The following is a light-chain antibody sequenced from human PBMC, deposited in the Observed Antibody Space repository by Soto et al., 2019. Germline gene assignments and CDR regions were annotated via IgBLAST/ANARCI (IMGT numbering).Light chain of an antibody. Sequence: EIVLTQSPGTLSLSPGERATLSCRASQSVSSSYLAWYQQKPGQAPRLLIYAASSRATGIPDMFSGRGSGTDFTLTISRLEPEDFAVYYCQQYGSSPPYTFGQGTKLEIK. J-gene: IGKJ2*01. V-gene: IGKV3-20*01. CDR1: QSVSSSY. CDR2: AAS. CDR3: QQYGSSPPYT.